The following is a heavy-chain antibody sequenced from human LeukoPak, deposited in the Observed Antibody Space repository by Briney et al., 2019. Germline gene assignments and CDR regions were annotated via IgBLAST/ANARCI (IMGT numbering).Heavy chain of an antibody. V-gene: IGHV3-30*03. CDR2: VSSDGSNK. Sequence: PGGSLRLSCAASGFSFSSYGMHWVRQAPGKGLEWVAHVSSDGSNKDYADSVKGRFTISRDNSKNTLYLQMNSLRAEDTAVYYCARENNGFDPWGQGTLVTVSS. CDR3: ARENNGFDP. J-gene: IGHJ5*02. CDR1: GFSFSSYG.